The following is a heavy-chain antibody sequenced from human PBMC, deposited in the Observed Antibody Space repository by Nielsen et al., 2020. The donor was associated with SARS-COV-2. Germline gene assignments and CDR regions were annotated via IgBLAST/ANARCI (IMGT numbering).Heavy chain of an antibody. J-gene: IGHJ1*01. D-gene: IGHD2-15*01. CDR1: AFTFSYSF. CDR3: ARSGHCNGGICYFTEYFQD. Sequence: SLNISCTSSAFTFSYSFLSLILQAPGKVLECVSYLPGSCSYTHYADSLKGRFTISRDNSKNSLYLQMDSLRADDTAFYYCARSGHCNGGICYFTEYFQDWGKGTLGTVSS. V-gene: IGHV3-11*03. CDR2: LPGSCSYT.